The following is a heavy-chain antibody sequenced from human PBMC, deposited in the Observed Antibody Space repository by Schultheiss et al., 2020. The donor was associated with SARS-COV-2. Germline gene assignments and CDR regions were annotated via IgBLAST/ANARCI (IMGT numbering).Heavy chain of an antibody. Sequence: GGSLRLSCAASGFTFSSYALSWVRQAPGRGLEWVSGISGRGTDTDYTDSVKGRFTISRDNSKNTLSLQMNSLRAEDTAVYYCARHYYDSSGPSDAFDIWGQGTMGTVSS. D-gene: IGHD3-22*01. V-gene: IGHV3-23*01. J-gene: IGHJ3*02. CDR2: ISGRGTDT. CDR1: GFTFSSYA. CDR3: ARHYYDSSGPSDAFDI.